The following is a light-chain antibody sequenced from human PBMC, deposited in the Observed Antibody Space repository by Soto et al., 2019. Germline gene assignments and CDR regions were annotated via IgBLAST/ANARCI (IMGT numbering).Light chain of an antibody. CDR3: QSYDSSLSGSRV. V-gene: IGLV1-40*01. CDR1: SSNIGAGYD. Sequence: QAVVTQPPSVSGAPGQRVTISCTGSSSNIGAGYDVHWYQQLPGTAPKLLIYGNSNRPSGVPDRFSGSKSGTSASLAITGLQAEDEADYYCQSYDSSLSGSRVFDGGTKVTVL. CDR2: GNS. J-gene: IGLJ2*01.